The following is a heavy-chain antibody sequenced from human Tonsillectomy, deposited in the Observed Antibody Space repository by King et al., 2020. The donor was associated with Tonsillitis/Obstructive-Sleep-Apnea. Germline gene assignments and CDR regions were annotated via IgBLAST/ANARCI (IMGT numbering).Heavy chain of an antibody. CDR1: GFSLSTSGVG. CDR2: TYWDDDK. V-gene: IGHV2-5*02. D-gene: IGHD4-11*01. J-gene: IGHJ5*02. CDR3: AHSRSNYVGFDP. Sequence: TLKESGPTLVKPTQTLTLTCTFSGFSLSTSGVGVGWIRQPPGKALEWLALTYWDDDKRYSPSLKSRPTINKDTSKNQVVLTMTNMDPVDTGTYYCAHSRSNYVGFDPWGQGTLVTVSS.